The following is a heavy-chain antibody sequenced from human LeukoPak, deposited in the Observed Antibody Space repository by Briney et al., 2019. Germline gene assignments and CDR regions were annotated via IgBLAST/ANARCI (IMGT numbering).Heavy chain of an antibody. D-gene: IGHD1-26*01. CDR2: IYPGDSDT. CDR1: GYSFITNW. Sequence: GESLKISCKDSGYSFITNWIGWVRQMPGKGLEWMGTIYPGDSDTRYSPSFQGQVTISAGKSISTAYLQWSSLKATDTAMYYCARSLDLSGGIDSWGQGTLVTVSS. CDR3: ARSLDLSGGIDS. V-gene: IGHV5-51*01. J-gene: IGHJ4*02.